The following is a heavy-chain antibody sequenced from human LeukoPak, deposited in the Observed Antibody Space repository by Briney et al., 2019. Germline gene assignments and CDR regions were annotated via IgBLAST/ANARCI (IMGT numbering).Heavy chain of an antibody. V-gene: IGHV3-33*01. CDR1: GFTFSNSG. Sequence: GGSLRLSCAASGFTFSNSGMHGVRQAPAKGLQCVAVMWDDEREKYYTDSVKGRFTISRDNSKNTLYLQMNSLRADDTAVYYCARGGGYFHDWGQGTLVTVSS. J-gene: IGHJ4*02. CDR2: MWDDEREK. D-gene: IGHD4-23*01. CDR3: ARGGGYFHD.